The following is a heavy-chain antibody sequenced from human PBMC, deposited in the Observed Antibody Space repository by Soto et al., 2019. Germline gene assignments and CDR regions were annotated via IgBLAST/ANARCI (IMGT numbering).Heavy chain of an antibody. J-gene: IGHJ4*02. CDR1: GFTFSSYA. V-gene: IGHV3-23*01. CDR2: ISGSGVST. Sequence: PGGSLRLSCAASGFTFSSYAMSWVRQAPGKGLEWISGISGSGVSTYYADSVKGRFTISRDNSKNTLYLQMNSLRAEDTAVYYCAKGAWYYDILTGYGYFDYWGQGTLVTVS. CDR3: AKGAWYYDILTGYGYFDY. D-gene: IGHD3-9*01.